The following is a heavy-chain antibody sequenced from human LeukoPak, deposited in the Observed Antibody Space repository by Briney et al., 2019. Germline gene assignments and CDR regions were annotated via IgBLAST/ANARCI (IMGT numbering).Heavy chain of an antibody. CDR1: GFKFDDYA. V-gene: IGHV3-9*01. J-gene: IGHJ4*02. CDR3: AKERSSAIDY. D-gene: IGHD2-15*01. CDR2: ISWNSGLI. Sequence: GGSLRLSCAASGFKFDDYAMLWVRQVPGKGLEWVSGISWNSGLIDYADSVKGRFSISRDNAKNSLYLQMNSLKAEDTALYYCAKERSSAIDYWGQGTLVTVSS.